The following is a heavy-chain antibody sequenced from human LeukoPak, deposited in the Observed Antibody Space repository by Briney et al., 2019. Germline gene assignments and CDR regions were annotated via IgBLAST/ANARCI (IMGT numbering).Heavy chain of an antibody. CDR1: GVTFTDYY. V-gene: IGHV1-2*02. J-gene: IGHJ4*02. Sequence: GASVKVACKASGVTFTDYYMHWVRLAPGQGLEWMGYINPHSGVTSFPQKFRGRVTLTTDTSISAAYMELSSLISDDTAMYYCVREGITKAFDLWGQGALVTVSS. D-gene: IGHD1-14*01. CDR2: INPHSGVT. CDR3: VREGITKAFDL.